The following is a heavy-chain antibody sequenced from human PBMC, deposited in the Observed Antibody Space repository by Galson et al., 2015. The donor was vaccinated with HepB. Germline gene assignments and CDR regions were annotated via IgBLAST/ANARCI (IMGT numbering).Heavy chain of an antibody. J-gene: IGHJ3*02. CDR3: ARGGPLNLDAFDI. CDR2: INPNSGGT. V-gene: IGHV1-2*06. CDR1: GYTFTGYY. D-gene: IGHD1-20*01. Sequence: SVKVSCKASGYTFTGYYMHWVRQAPGQGLEWMGRINPNSGGTNYAQKFQGRVTMTRDTSISTAYMVLSRLRSDDTAVYYCARGGPLNLDAFDIWGQGTMVTVSS.